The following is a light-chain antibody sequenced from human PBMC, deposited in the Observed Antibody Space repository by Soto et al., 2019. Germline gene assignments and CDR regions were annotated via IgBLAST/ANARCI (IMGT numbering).Light chain of an antibody. Sequence: EIVLTQSPATLSLSPGERATLSCRASQSVSSYLAWYQQKPGQAPRLLIYDASNRATGIPARFSASGSGTDFTLTISGLEPEDFAVYYCQQRSNWPPLTFGGGTKVEIK. CDR3: QQRSNWPPLT. CDR1: QSVSSY. CDR2: DAS. V-gene: IGKV3-11*01. J-gene: IGKJ4*01.